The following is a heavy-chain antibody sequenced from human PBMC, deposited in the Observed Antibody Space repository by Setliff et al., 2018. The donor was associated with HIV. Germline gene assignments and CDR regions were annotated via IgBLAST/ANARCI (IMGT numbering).Heavy chain of an antibody. CDR2: INWNAGST. CDR3: ARGGVSYSNYGHWYFDL. V-gene: IGHV3-20*04. J-gene: IGHJ2*01. CDR1: GFTFDDYG. Sequence: GESLKISCAASGFTFDDYGMSWVRQAPGKGLEWVSGINWNAGSTTYADSVKGRFTISGDNAKNSLYLQMNSLRAEDTALYYCARGGVSYSNYGHWYFDLWGRGTLVTVSS. D-gene: IGHD4-4*01.